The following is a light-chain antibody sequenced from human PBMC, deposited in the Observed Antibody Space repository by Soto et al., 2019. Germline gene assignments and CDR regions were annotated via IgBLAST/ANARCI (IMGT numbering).Light chain of an antibody. Sequence: EIMMTQSPGTLSVSPGEGAILSCRASQSVSSYLAWYQQKPGQAPRLLIYDASNRATGIPARFSGSGSGTDFTLTIDNLEPEDFAIYYCQQRSNWPPITFGQGTRLEIK. CDR2: DAS. J-gene: IGKJ5*01. CDR1: QSVSSY. V-gene: IGKV3-11*01. CDR3: QQRSNWPPIT.